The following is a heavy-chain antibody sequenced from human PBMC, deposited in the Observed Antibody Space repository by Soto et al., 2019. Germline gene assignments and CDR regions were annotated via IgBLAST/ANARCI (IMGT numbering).Heavy chain of an antibody. Sequence: PXGSLRISRAGSGFTPTTPPLSWVRQPPGKGLEWVTTISGTASRTYYVDSVKGRFFISRDNAKNTVTLQMNNLTLDDTAVYYCATSFRYFDNWGQGTRVTVSS. V-gene: IGHV3-23*01. D-gene: IGHD3-9*01. J-gene: IGHJ4*02. CDR2: ISGTASRT. CDR3: ATSFRYFDN. CDR1: GFTPTTPP.